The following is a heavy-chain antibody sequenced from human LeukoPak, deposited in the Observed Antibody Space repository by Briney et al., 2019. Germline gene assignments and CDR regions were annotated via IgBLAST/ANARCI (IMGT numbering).Heavy chain of an antibody. J-gene: IGHJ5*02. CDR3: ARGHSTGYHSNWFDP. V-gene: IGHV4-59*09. Sequence: SRVTISLDTSNNQFSLKLSSVTAADTAVYYCARGHSTGYHSNWFDPWGQGTLVTVSS. D-gene: IGHD3-22*01.